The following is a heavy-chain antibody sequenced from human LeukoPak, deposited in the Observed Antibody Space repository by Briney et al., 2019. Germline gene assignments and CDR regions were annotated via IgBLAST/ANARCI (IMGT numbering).Heavy chain of an antibody. CDR3: ARETYGSGSY. J-gene: IGHJ4*02. V-gene: IGHV1-2*06. CDR1: GYTFTGYY. D-gene: IGHD3-10*01. Sequence: GAXXKVSCKASGYTFTGYYMHWVRQAPGQGLEWMGRINPNSGGTNYAQKFQGRVTMTRDTSISTAYIELSRLRSDDTAVYYCARETYGSGSYWGQGTLVTVSS. CDR2: INPNSGGT.